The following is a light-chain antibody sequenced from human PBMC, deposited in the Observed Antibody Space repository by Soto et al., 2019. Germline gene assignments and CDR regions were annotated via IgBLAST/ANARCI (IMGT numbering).Light chain of an antibody. J-gene: IGKJ4*01. CDR1: QSVSSN. Sequence: EIVMTQSPAPLSVSPRERATLSCRASQSVSSNLAWYQQKPGQAPRLLIYGASSRATGIPARFSGSGSGTEFTLTISSLQSEDFAVYYCQQYNNWPPLPFGGGSKVAIK. CDR2: GAS. V-gene: IGKV3-15*01. CDR3: QQYNNWPPLP.